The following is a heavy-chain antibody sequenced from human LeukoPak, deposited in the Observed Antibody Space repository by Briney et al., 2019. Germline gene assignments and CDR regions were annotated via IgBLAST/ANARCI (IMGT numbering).Heavy chain of an antibody. Sequence: SEALFLTCTVPGGSISNHHGSWIRQPPAKGLEWIGHIYYSGSTNYNPSLKSRVTISVDASKNQFSLKLSSVTAADTAVYYCARDLPRYCGGDCYMGAFDIWGQGTMVTVSS. J-gene: IGHJ3*02. D-gene: IGHD2-21*02. CDR1: GGSISNHH. CDR2: IYYSGST. CDR3: ARDLPRYCGGDCYMGAFDI. V-gene: IGHV4-59*11.